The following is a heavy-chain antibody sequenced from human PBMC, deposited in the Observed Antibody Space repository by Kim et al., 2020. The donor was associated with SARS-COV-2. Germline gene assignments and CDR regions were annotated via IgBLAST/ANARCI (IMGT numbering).Heavy chain of an antibody. CDR3: ARNQQLALDYYYMDV. J-gene: IGHJ6*03. Sequence: SETLSLTCTVSGGSISSYYWSWIRQPAGKGLEWIGRIYTSGSTNYNPSLKSRVTMSVDTSKNQFSLKLSSVTAADTAVYYCARNQQLALDYYYMDVWGKGTTVTVSS. CDR1: GGSISSYY. V-gene: IGHV4-4*07. D-gene: IGHD6-6*01. CDR2: IYTSGST.